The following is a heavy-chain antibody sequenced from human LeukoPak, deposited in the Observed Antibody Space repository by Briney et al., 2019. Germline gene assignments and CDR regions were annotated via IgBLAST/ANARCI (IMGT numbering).Heavy chain of an antibody. D-gene: IGHD2-2*01. CDR2: ISGSGGST. V-gene: IGHV3-23*01. Sequence: GGSLRLSCGASGFTFSSYAMSWVRQAPGKGREWGSAISGSGGSTYYADSVKGRFTISRDNSKNTLYLQMNSLRAEDTAVYYCAKDPSSRSCFPSRPPWFDPWGQGTLVTVSS. J-gene: IGHJ5*02. CDR1: GFTFSSYA. CDR3: AKDPSSRSCFPSRPPWFDP.